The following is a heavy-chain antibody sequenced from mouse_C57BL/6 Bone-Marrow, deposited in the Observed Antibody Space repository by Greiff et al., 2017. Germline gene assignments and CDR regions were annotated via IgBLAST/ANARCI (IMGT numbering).Heavy chain of an antibody. D-gene: IGHD1-1*01. Sequence: VQLQQSGPELVKPGASVTISCKASGYTFTDYYINWVKQRPGQGLEWIGWISPGSGSTYYNEKFKGKATLTVDKSSSTAYMLLRSLTSEDSAVYFCASYYDASYFDVWGTGTTVTVSS. CDR2: ISPGSGST. V-gene: IGHV1-75*01. CDR3: ASYYDASYFDV. J-gene: IGHJ1*03. CDR1: GYTFTDYY.